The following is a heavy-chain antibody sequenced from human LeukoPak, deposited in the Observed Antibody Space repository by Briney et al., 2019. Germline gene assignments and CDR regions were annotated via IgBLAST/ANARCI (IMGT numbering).Heavy chain of an antibody. J-gene: IGHJ4*02. CDR2: IRSKAYGGTT. V-gene: IGHV3-49*04. CDR1: GFTFSSYA. CDR3: TRGSSSWYPHFDY. Sequence: GGSLRLSCAASGFTFSSYAMSWVRQAPGKGLEWVGFIRSKAYGGTTEYAASVKGRFTISRDDSKSIAYLQMNSLKTEDTAVYYCTRGSSSWYPHFDYWGQGTLVTVSS. D-gene: IGHD6-13*01.